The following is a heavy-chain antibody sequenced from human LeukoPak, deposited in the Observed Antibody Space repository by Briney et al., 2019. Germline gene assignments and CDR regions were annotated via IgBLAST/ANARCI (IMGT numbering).Heavy chain of an antibody. CDR3: AKSLRGTGLDAFDI. Sequence: GGSLRLSCAASGFTFSAYAMHWVRQAPGKGLEWVALISYDGSDKYYAGSVKGRFTISRDNSKNTLYLQMNSLRADDTAVYYCAKSLRGTGLDAFDIWGEGTMVTVAS. V-gene: IGHV3-30*18. CDR2: ISYDGSDK. D-gene: IGHD2-8*02. J-gene: IGHJ3*02. CDR1: GFTFSAYA.